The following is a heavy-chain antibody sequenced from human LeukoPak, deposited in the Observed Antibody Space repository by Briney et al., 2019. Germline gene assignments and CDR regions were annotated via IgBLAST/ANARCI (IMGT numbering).Heavy chain of an antibody. V-gene: IGHV1-46*01. CDR2: INPSGGST. J-gene: IGHJ4*02. CDR3: AKMVPYYDSSGYQHFDY. CDR1: GYTFTNYG. D-gene: IGHD3-22*01. Sequence: ASVNVSCKASGYTFTNYGISWVRQAPGQGLEGMGVINPSGGSTMYAQKFQGRVTMTRHTSTSTVHMELSSLRAEDTAVYYCAKMVPYYDSSGYQHFDYWGQGTLVTVSS.